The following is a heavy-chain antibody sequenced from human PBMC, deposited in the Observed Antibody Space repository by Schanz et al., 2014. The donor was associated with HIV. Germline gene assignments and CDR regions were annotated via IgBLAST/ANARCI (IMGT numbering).Heavy chain of an antibody. J-gene: IGHJ3*01. CDR1: GITFSTSG. V-gene: IGHV3-33*01. Sequence: QVQLVESGGGVVQPGRSLRLSCAASGITFSTSGMHWVRQAPGKGLEWVAVIWYDGSKKYYADSGKGRFAISREDSKNTVHLQMDSLRPEDTAVYYCAREGESSGRAGRFDLWGQGAMVTVSS. D-gene: IGHD6-19*01. CDR2: IWYDGSKK. CDR3: AREGESSGRAGRFDL.